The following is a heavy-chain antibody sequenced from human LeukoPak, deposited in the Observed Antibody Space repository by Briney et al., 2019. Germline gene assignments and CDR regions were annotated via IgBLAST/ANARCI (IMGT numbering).Heavy chain of an antibody. J-gene: IGHJ4*02. V-gene: IGHV4-59*12. CDR3: ARDVVYGDYPSDY. CDR1: GGSISSYY. CDR2: IYYSGST. Sequence: SETLSLTCTVSGGSISSYYWSWIRQPPGKGLEWIGYIYYSGSTYYNPSLKSRVTISVDTSKNQFSLQLSSVTAADTAVYYCARDVVYGDYPSDYWGQGTLVTVSS. D-gene: IGHD4-17*01.